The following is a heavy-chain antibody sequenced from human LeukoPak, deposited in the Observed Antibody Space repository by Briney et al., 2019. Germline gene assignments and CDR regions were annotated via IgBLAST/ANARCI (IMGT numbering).Heavy chain of an antibody. CDR3: ARGLHQYYDFWSTGFRY. Sequence: SQTLSLTCAISGDSVSSNSAAWNWIRQSPSRGLEWLGRTYYRSKWYNDYAVSVKSRITINPDTSKNQFSLQLNSVTPEDTAVYYCARGLHQYYDFWSTGFRYWGQGTLVTVSS. J-gene: IGHJ4*02. V-gene: IGHV6-1*01. CDR2: TYYRSKWYN. CDR1: GDSVSSNSAA. D-gene: IGHD3-3*01.